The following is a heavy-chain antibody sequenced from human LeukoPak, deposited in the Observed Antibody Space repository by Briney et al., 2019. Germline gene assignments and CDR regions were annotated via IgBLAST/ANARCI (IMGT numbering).Heavy chain of an antibody. CDR2: IIPIFGTA. V-gene: IGHV1-69*05. J-gene: IGHJ4*02. Sequence: SVKVSCKGFGGSFSSEAISWVRQAPGQGLEWMGGIIPIFGTANYAQKFQGRVTITTDESTTTAYMEVSSLRSEDTAVYYCGRKAGDCGGGSCYSIDYWGQGTLVTVSS. D-gene: IGHD2-15*01. CDR3: GRKAGDCGGGSCYSIDY. CDR1: GGSFSSEA.